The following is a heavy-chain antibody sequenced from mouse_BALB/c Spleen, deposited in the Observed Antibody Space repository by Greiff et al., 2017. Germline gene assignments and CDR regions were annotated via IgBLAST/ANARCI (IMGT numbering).Heavy chain of an antibody. Sequence: LKQPGSELVRPGASVKLSCKASGYTFTSYWMHWVKQRPGQGLEWIGNIYPGSGSTNYDEKFKSKATLTVDTSSSTAYMQLSSLTSEDSAVYYCTREGNSWGQGTLVTVSA. J-gene: IGHJ3*01. CDR2: IYPGSGST. D-gene: IGHD2-1*01. CDR1: GYTFTSYW. CDR3: TREGNS. V-gene: IGHV1S22*01.